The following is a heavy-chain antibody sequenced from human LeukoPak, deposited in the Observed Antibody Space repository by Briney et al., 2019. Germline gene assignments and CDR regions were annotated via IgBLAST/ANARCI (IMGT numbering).Heavy chain of an antibody. CDR1: GDSVSNNNYA. J-gene: IGHJ3*01. CDR2: TYYRSQGHN. Sequence: SHTLTLTCDISGDSVSNNNYAWKWIRQSPSRGLEWLGRTYYRSQGHNDYARSVMGRISVDPDTSKNQVSLHLSSVTPDDTAVYYCAGGYAFDVWGQGTMVTVSS. V-gene: IGHV6-1*01. CDR3: AGGYAFDV.